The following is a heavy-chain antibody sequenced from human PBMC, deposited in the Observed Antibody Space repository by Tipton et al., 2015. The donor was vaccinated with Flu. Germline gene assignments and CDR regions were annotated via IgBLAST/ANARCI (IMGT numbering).Heavy chain of an antibody. J-gene: IGHJ6*02. CDR3: ARGPLPDSNWYNGMDV. V-gene: IGHV3-13*01. CDR2: IGSAGDT. D-gene: IGHD6-13*01. CDR1: GFTFSLYD. Sequence: SLRLSCAASGFTFSLYDIHWVRQVTGKSLEWVLAIGSAGDTHYSDSVKGRFTITRDNLKNSLYLQMSSLRVGDTAVHYCARGPLPDSNWYNGMDVWGQGTTVTVSS.